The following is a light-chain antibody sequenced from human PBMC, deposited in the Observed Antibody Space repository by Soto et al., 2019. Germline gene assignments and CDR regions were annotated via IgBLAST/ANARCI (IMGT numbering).Light chain of an antibody. CDR1: QSLLHSNGYNY. CDR2: LGS. Sequence: DIVMTQSPLSLPVTPGEPASISCRSSQSLLHSNGYNYLDWYLQKPGQSPQLLIYLGSNRASGVPDRFSGSGSGTDFTLKISRVEAEDVGDYYCMQALPTQITFGQGTRLEIK. V-gene: IGKV2-28*01. J-gene: IGKJ5*01. CDR3: MQALPTQIT.